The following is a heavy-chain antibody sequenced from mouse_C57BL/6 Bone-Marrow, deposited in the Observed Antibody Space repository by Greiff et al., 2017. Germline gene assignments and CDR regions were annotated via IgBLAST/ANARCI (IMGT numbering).Heavy chain of an antibody. V-gene: IGHV1-81*01. Sequence: QVQLKESGAELARPGASVKLSCKASGYTFTSYGISWVKQRTGQGLEWIGEIYPRSGNTYYNEKFKGKATLTADKSSSTAYMELRSLTSEDSAVYFCARSRLLPYAYWGQGTLVTVSA. D-gene: IGHD2-12*01. J-gene: IGHJ3*01. CDR3: ARSRLLPYAY. CDR2: IYPRSGNT. CDR1: GYTFTSYG.